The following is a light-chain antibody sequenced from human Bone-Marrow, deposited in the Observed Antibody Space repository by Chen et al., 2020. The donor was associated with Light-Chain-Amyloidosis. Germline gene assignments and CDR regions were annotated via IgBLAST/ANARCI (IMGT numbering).Light chain of an antibody. J-gene: IGKJ4*01. Sequence: EIVLTQSPGTLSLSPGEGANLSCRASQTISSNYLTWYQQKFGQAPRLLIYGSSSRATGIPDRFTGSGSGTDCTLTISRLEPEDFAMYYCQQYGTSPLTFGGGTKVEIK. CDR2: GSS. CDR3: QQYGTSPLT. CDR1: QTISSNY. V-gene: IGKV3-20*01.